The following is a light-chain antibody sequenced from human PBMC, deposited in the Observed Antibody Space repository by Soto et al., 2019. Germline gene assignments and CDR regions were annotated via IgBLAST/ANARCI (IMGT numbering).Light chain of an antibody. Sequence: FVLTQSPGTLSLSPGERATFSCRASQSVRGNYIAWYQQKPGQAPRVLIFEASKRATGTPDRFSGSGSGTDFTRTISRLEPEDFAVFYCQQYVNSPFTFGQGTKLEI. CDR3: QQYVNSPFT. V-gene: IGKV3-20*01. J-gene: IGKJ2*01. CDR1: QSVRGNY. CDR2: EAS.